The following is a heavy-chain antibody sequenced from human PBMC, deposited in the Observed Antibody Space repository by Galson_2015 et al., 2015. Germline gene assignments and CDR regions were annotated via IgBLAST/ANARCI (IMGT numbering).Heavy chain of an antibody. CDR2: IYHSGST. D-gene: IGHD2-2*01. J-gene: IGHJ4*02. Sequence: TLSLTCAVSGGSISSGGYSWSWIRQSPGRGLELIGFIYHSGSTRYNPSLKSRLTISLDRSKNQFSLNLSSVTAADTAVYYCARGPVVTAAREFDYWGQGALVTVSS. V-gene: IGHV4-30-2*06. CDR3: ARGPVVTAAREFDY. CDR1: GGSISSGGYS.